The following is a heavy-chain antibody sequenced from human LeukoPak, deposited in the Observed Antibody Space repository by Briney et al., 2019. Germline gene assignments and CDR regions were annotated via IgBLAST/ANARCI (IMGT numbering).Heavy chain of an antibody. Sequence: PSETLSLTCTVSGGSISSGDYYWSWIRQPPGKGLEWIGYIYYSGGTYYNPSLKSRVTISVDTSKNQFSLKLSSVTAGDTAVYYCARGGSSGYYYLYYFDYWGQGTLVTVSS. V-gene: IGHV4-30-4*01. D-gene: IGHD3-22*01. CDR2: IYYSGGT. CDR1: GGSISSGDYY. CDR3: ARGGSSGYYYLYYFDY. J-gene: IGHJ4*02.